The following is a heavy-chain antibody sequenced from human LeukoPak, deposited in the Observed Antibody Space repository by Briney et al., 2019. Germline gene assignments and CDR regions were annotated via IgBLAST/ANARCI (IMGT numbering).Heavy chain of an antibody. D-gene: IGHD3-3*01. J-gene: IGHJ4*02. CDR3: ARVSTYFGVVTDFDY. Sequence: ASVKVSRKASGYTFTSYDINWVRQATGQGLEWMGWTNPNSGNTGYAQKFQGRVTMTRNTSISTAYMELSSLRSEDTAVYYCARVSTYFGVVTDFDYWGQGTLVTVSS. V-gene: IGHV1-8*01. CDR1: GYTFTSYD. CDR2: TNPNSGNT.